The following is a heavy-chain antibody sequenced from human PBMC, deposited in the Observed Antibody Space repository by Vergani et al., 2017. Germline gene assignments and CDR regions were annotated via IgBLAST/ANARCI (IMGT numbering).Heavy chain of an antibody. D-gene: IGHD2-2*01. Sequence: QLQESGPGLVKPSQTLSLTCAVSGGSISSGGYSWSWIRQPPGKGLEWIGYIYHSGSTYYNPSLKSRVTISVDRSKNQFSLKLSSVTAADTAVYYCASEDRYCSSTSCYQGWGQGTLVTVSS. V-gene: IGHV4-30-2*01. CDR1: GGSISSGGYS. CDR3: ASEDRYCSSTSCYQG. J-gene: IGHJ4*02. CDR2: IYHSGST.